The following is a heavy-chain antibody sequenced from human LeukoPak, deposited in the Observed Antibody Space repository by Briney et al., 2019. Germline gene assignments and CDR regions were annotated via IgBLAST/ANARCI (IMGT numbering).Heavy chain of an antibody. V-gene: IGHV1-46*01. Sequence: APVKVSCKASGYTFTSYYMHWVRQAPGQGLEWMGIINPSGGSTSYAQKFQGRVTMTRDTSTSTVYMELSSLRSEDTAVYYCARALPSIAAAGNWFDPWGQGTLVTVSS. CDR1: GYTFTSYY. D-gene: IGHD6-13*01. CDR2: INPSGGST. CDR3: ARALPSIAAAGNWFDP. J-gene: IGHJ5*02.